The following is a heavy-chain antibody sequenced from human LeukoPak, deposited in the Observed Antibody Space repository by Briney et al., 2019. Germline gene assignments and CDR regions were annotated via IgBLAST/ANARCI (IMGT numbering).Heavy chain of an antibody. Sequence: SETLSLTCTVSGGSISSYYWSWIRQPAGKGLEWIGRIYTSGSTNYNPSLKSRVTMSVDTSKNQFSLKLSSVTAADTAVYYCARWTGQGGDYYYMDVWGKGTTVTVSS. CDR1: GGSISSYY. D-gene: IGHD1-14*01. V-gene: IGHV4-4*07. CDR3: ARWTGQGGDYYYMDV. J-gene: IGHJ6*03. CDR2: IYTSGST.